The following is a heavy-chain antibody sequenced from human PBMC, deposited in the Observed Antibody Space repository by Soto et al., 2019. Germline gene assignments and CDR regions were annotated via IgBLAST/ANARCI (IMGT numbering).Heavy chain of an antibody. D-gene: IGHD3-9*01. Sequence: QITLKESGPTLVKPTQTLTLTCTFSGFSLSTSGVGVGWFRQPPGKALEWLALIYWDDANRYSPALKSSLPIAKDTSKNTLVLTVTDTDPMDAATSYCAHYISTGPAGWFDPWGQGTLVIVSS. CDR3: AHYISTGPAGWFDP. CDR1: GFSLSTSGVG. J-gene: IGHJ5*02. CDR2: IYWDDAN. V-gene: IGHV2-5*02.